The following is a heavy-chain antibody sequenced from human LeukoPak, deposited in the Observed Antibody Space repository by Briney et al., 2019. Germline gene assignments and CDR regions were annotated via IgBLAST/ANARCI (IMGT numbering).Heavy chain of an antibody. CDR2: IYWNDDK. CDR1: GFSLSASGVG. V-gene: IGHV2-5*01. J-gene: IGHJ4*02. D-gene: IGHD6-6*01. Sequence: SGPTLVKPTQTLTLTCTFSGFSLSASGVGVGWIRQPPGKALEWLTVIYWNDDKRYSPSLKTRLTITKDTSRNQVVLTMTNMDPVDTATYYCAHTPRSTSSMYFFEYWGQGTLVTVSS. CDR3: AHTPRSTSSMYFFEY.